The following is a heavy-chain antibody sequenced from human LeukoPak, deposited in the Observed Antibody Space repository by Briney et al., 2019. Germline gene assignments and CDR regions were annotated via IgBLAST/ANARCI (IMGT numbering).Heavy chain of an antibody. CDR3: ARVRYYDFWSGYYSPAYFDY. J-gene: IGHJ4*02. Sequence: SETLSLTCTVSGGSISSYYWSWIRQPPGKGLEWIGYIYYSGSTNYNPSLKSRVTISVGTSKNQFSLKLSSVTAADTAVYYCARVRYYDFWSGYYSPAYFDYWGQGTLVTVSS. CDR1: GGSISSYY. D-gene: IGHD3-3*01. CDR2: IYYSGST. V-gene: IGHV4-59*01.